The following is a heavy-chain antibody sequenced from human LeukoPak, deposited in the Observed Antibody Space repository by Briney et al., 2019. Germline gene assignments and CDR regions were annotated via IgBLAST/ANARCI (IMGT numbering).Heavy chain of an antibody. CDR3: ARDAAYSAFNM. J-gene: IGHJ3*02. V-gene: IGHV3-23*01. D-gene: IGHD4-11*01. CDR2: ISGSGGST. CDR1: GFTFSSYA. Sequence: PGGSLRLSCAASGFTFSSYAMSWVRQAPGKGLEWVSAISGSGGSTYYADSVKGRFTISRDNAKDSLYLQMNSLRDEDTAVYYCARDAAYSAFNMWGQGAMVTASS.